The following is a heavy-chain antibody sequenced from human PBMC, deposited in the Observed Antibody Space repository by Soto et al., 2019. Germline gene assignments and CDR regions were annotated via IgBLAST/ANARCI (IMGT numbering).Heavy chain of an antibody. J-gene: IGHJ4*02. V-gene: IGHV4-59*01. CDR3: ARDMSGGSSWYEFDS. D-gene: IGHD6-13*01. Sequence: ASETLSLTCTVSGDSIRSSYWSWVRQPPGRGLEWIGYVYHTGTTNSNPSLTSRVTISADTSKNLFSLKLISVTPADTAVYFCARDMSGGSSWYEFDSWGPGTLVTVSS. CDR1: GDSIRSSY. CDR2: VYHTGTT.